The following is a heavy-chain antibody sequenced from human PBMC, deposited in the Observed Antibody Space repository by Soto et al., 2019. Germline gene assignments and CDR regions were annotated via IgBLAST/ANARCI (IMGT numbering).Heavy chain of an antibody. CDR1: GFTFSSYA. Sequence: QVQLVESGGGVVQPGRSLRLSCAASGFTFSSYAMHWVRQAPGKGLEWVAVISYDGSNKYYADSVKGRFTISRDNSKNTLDLQMNSLRAEDTAVYYCARDRVTWRQLTGAFDIWGQGTMVTVSS. D-gene: IGHD5-18*01. CDR3: ARDRVTWRQLTGAFDI. J-gene: IGHJ3*02. V-gene: IGHV3-30-3*01. CDR2: ISYDGSNK.